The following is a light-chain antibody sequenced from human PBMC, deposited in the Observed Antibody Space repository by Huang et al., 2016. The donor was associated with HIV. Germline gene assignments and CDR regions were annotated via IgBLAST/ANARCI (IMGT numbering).Light chain of an antibody. Sequence: EIVLTQSPATLSVSPGERATLSCRASQSLTITLAGYQQRPGQAPRLLIYGPSTRASGVPARFSGSGSGTDFTLTINSLQSEDFGVYYCQQHDTWPWTFGQGTKVENK. CDR2: GPS. CDR1: QSLTIT. J-gene: IGKJ1*01. V-gene: IGKV3-15*01. CDR3: QQHDTWPWT.